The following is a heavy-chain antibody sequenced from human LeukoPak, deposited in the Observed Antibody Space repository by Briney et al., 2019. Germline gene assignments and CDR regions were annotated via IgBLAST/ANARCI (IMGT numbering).Heavy chain of an antibody. Sequence: PSETLSLTCAVYGGSFSGYYWSWIRQPPGKGLEWIGEINHSGSTNYNPSLKSRVTISVDTSKNQFSLKLSSVTAADTAVYYCAGNRVFLWVGESPPPWGQGTLVTVSS. J-gene: IGHJ5*02. CDR3: AGNRVFLWVGESPPP. V-gene: IGHV4-34*01. D-gene: IGHD3-10*01. CDR2: INHSGST. CDR1: GGSFSGYY.